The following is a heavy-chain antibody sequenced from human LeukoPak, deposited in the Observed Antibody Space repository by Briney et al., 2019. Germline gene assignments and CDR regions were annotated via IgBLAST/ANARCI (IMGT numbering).Heavy chain of an antibody. J-gene: IGHJ4*02. V-gene: IGHV3-53*01. Sequence: GGSLRLSCAASGFTVSSTYMSWVRQAPGKGLEWVSVIYSGGNIYYIESVKGRFTISRDTSKNTLYLQMNSLRAENTAVYFCAGRHCSGGGCYFAGADPFDYWGQGTLVTVSS. CDR3: AGRHCSGGGCYFAGADPFDY. CDR2: IYSGGNI. CDR1: GFTVSSTY. D-gene: IGHD2-15*01.